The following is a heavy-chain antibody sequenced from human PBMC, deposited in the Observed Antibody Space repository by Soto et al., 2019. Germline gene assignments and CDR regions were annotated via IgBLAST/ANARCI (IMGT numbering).Heavy chain of an antibody. J-gene: IGHJ6*02. CDR2: IIPIFGTA. D-gene: IGHD4-17*01. V-gene: IGHV1-69*12. CDR1: GGTFSSYA. CDR3: ASTVTTIGYSYYYGMDV. Sequence: QVQLVQSGAEVKKPGSSVKVSCKASGGTFSSYAISWVRQAPGQGLEWMGGIIPIFGTANYAQKFQGRVTITADESPSTAYMELSSLRSEDTAVYYCASTVTTIGYSYYYGMDVWGQGTTVTVSS.